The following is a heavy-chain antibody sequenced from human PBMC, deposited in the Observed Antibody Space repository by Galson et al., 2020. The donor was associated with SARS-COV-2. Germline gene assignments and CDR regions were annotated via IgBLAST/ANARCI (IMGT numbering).Heavy chain of an antibody. D-gene: IGHD6-6*01. CDR2: ISGSGDKN. CDR1: GFTFSNYA. CDR3: ARAGREYSSSCYYYGMDV. Sequence: PGGSLRLSCAASGFTFSNYAMHWVRQAPAKGLEWVATISGSGDKNYYADSVKDRFNISRDNSKNTLYLHLNSLRAEDTAVYYCARAGREYSSSCYYYGMDVWGQGTTVTVSS. J-gene: IGHJ6*02. V-gene: IGHV3-30-3*01.